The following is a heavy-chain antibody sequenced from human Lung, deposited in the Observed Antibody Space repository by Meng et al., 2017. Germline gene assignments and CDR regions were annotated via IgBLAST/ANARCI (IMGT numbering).Heavy chain of an antibody. CDR2: ISYDGSNK. V-gene: IGHV3-30*04. CDR1: GFTFSSYA. CDR3: ARDYSGSYVLHAFDI. D-gene: IGHD3-10*01. J-gene: IGHJ3*02. Sequence: GESLKISCAASGFTFSSYAMHWVRHAPGKGLEWVVVISYDGSNKYYTDSVKGRFTISRDNSKNTLYLQMNSLRAEDTAVYYCARDYSGSYVLHAFDIWGQGTMVTVSS.